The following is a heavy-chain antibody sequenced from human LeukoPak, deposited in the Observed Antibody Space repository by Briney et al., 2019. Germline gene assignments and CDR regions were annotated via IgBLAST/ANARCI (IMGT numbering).Heavy chain of an antibody. CDR1: GFTFSTYW. CDR3: VKLSILGVDY. CDR2: INSDGRNT. Sequence: PGGSLRLSCAASGFTFSTYWMHWVRQAPGKGLVWVSGINSDGRNTNYADSVKGRFTISRDNAKNTLYLQMNSLRAEDTAVYYCVKLSILGVDYWGQGALVTVSS. V-gene: IGHV3-74*01. D-gene: IGHD3-3*02. J-gene: IGHJ4*02.